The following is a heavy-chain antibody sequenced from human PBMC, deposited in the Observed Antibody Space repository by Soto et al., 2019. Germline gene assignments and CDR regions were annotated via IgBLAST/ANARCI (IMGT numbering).Heavy chain of an antibody. Sequence: GSLRLSCAAFGFNFDSYSLHWVRQAPGKGLEWVSSISSSSSYIYYADSVKGRFTISRDNAKNSLYLQMNSLRAEDTAVYYCARFVAEWLPFYFDYWGQGTLVSLS. CDR3: ARFVAEWLPFYFDY. V-gene: IGHV3-21*01. CDR2: ISSSSSYI. CDR1: GFNFDSYS. J-gene: IGHJ4*02. D-gene: IGHD5-12*01.